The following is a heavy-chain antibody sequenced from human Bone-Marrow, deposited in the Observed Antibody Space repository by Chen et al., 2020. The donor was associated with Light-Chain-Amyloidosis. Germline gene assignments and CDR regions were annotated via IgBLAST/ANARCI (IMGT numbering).Heavy chain of an antibody. D-gene: IGHD3-22*01. J-gene: IGHJ5*02. CDR2: VYNSGAT. V-gene: IGHV4-59*01. CDR3: GRGVHYDSSYAIWFDP. CDR1: GGSISSYY. Sequence: QVQLQESGPGLVKPSETLSLTCTVSGGSISSYYWTWIRRPPGKGLEYIGYVYNSGATNYNPSLKSRVTISVDTSKNQFSLKLRSVTAADTAVYYCGRGVHYDSSYAIWFDPWGQGTLVTVSS.